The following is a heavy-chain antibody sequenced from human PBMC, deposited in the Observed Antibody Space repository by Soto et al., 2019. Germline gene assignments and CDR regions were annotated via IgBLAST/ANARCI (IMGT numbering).Heavy chain of an antibody. CDR2: INHSGST. CDR1: GGSFSGYY. CDR3: SKPSLLFHIAAACKNVWYFGF. J-gene: IGHJ2*01. V-gene: IGHV4-34*01. Sequence: QVQLQQWGAGLLKPSETLSLTCAVYGGSFSGYYWSWIRQPPGKGLEWIGEINHSGSTNYNPSLKSPVPKSRATSNNQVSPKLHSVTAADSAVYYLSKPSLLFHIAAACKNVWYFGFLGRCPLVTVSS. D-gene: IGHD6-13*01.